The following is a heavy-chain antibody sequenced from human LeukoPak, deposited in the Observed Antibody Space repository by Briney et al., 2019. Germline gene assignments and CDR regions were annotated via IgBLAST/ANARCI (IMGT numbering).Heavy chain of an antibody. CDR1: GFTFSSYW. V-gene: IGHV3-7*01. CDR3: ARTGVTIFADAFDI. J-gene: IGHJ3*02. D-gene: IGHD3-3*02. CDR2: IKQDGSEK. Sequence: PGGSLRLSCAASGFTFSSYWMSWVRQAPGRGLEWVANIKQDGSEKYYVDSVKGRFIISRDNAKNSLYLQMNSLRAEDTAVYYCARTGVTIFADAFDIWGQGTMVTVSS.